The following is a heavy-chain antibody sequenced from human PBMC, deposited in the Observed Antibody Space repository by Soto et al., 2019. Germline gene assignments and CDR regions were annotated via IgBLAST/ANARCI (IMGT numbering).Heavy chain of an antibody. D-gene: IGHD6-13*01. CDR1: GGSTRSSNYY. J-gene: IGHJ6*02. Sequence: SDTPSLTCAVSGGSTRSSNYYWGWIRQSPGKGLEYIGTIYYSGSTHYNPSLKSRVTISVDTSKNQFSLNLSSVAASYTAVYYCARQRARTAAPMDVWGQGTTVTVSS. V-gene: IGHV4-39*01. CDR2: IYYSGST. CDR3: ARQRARTAAPMDV.